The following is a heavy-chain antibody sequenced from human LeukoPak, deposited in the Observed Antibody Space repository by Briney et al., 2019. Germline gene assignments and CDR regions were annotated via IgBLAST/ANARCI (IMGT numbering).Heavy chain of an antibody. V-gene: IGHV3-9*01. CDR3: AKGDYFDY. CDR2: ISWNSGSI. CDR1: GFTFDDYA. Sequence: PGRSLRLSCAASGFTFDDYAMHWVRQAPGKGLEWVSGISWNSGSIGYADSVKGRFTISRDNAKNSLYLQMNSLRAEDTALYDCAKGDYFDYWGQGTLVTVSS. J-gene: IGHJ4*02.